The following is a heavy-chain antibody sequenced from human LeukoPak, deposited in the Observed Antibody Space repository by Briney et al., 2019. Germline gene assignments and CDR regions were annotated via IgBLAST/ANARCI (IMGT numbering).Heavy chain of an antibody. V-gene: IGHV5-51*01. D-gene: IGHD1-26*01. J-gene: IGHJ5*02. Sequence: PGESLKISCKGSGYSFTSYWIGWVRQMPGKGLEWMGIIYPGDSGTRYSPSFQGQVTISADKSISTAYLQWSSLKASDTAMYYCARRVVGATSENWFDPWGQGTLVTVSS. CDR2: IYPGDSGT. CDR3: ARRVVGATSENWFDP. CDR1: GYSFTSYW.